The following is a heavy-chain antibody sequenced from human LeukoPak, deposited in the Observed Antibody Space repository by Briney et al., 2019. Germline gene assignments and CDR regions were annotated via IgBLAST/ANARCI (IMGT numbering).Heavy chain of an antibody. Sequence: GGPLRLSCVASGFTFDDYAMHWVRQAPGKGLEWVSGISWNSGSMGYADSVKGRFTISRDNAKNSLYLQMNSLRAEDTALYYCAKDMGYSGNYRTPDYWGQGTLVTVSS. D-gene: IGHD1-26*01. V-gene: IGHV3-9*01. CDR1: GFTFDDYA. CDR2: ISWNSGSM. J-gene: IGHJ4*02. CDR3: AKDMGYSGNYRTPDY.